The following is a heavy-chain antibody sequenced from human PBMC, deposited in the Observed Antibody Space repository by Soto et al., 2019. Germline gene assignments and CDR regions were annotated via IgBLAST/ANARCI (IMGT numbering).Heavy chain of an antibody. Sequence: QVQLVESGGGVVRPGGSLRLSCAASGFPFNSYGLHWVRQAPGRGLEWLAVTWYEGSDKYYADSVKGRFTISRDTSNNTLYLQMDSPRAEDTAVYFCAKDSYRAWLDTLAFDSWGRGIQVTVSS. V-gene: IGHV3-33*06. CDR3: AKDSYRAWLDTLAFDS. CDR1: GFPFNSYG. CDR2: TWYEGSDK. J-gene: IGHJ4*02. D-gene: IGHD3-16*02.